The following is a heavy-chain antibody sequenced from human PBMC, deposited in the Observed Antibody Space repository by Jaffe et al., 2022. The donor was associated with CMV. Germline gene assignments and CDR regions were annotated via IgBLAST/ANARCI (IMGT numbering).Heavy chain of an antibody. CDR1: GGSFSGYY. V-gene: IGHV4-34*01. D-gene: IGHD5-12*01. J-gene: IGHJ6*04. CDR2: INHSGST. Sequence: QVQLQQWGAGLLKPSETLSLTCAVYGGSFSGYYWSWIRQPPGKGLEWIGEINHSGSTNYNPSLKSRVTISVDTSKNQFSLKLSSVTAADTAVYYCARGQGYSGYDLLDVWGKGTTVTVSS. CDR3: ARGQGYSGYDLLDV.